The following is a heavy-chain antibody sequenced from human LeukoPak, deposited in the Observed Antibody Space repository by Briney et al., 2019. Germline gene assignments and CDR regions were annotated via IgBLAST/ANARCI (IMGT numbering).Heavy chain of an antibody. V-gene: IGHV4-4*07. Sequence: SETLSLTCTVSGGSISSYYWSWIRQPAGKGLEWIGRIYTSGSTNYNPSLKSRVTMSVDTSKNQFSLKLSSVTAADTAVYYCARGLYSSGWYDRDYYYGMDVWGQGTTVTVSS. CDR3: ARGLYSSGWYDRDYYYGMDV. J-gene: IGHJ6*02. CDR2: IYTSGST. CDR1: GGSISSYY. D-gene: IGHD6-19*01.